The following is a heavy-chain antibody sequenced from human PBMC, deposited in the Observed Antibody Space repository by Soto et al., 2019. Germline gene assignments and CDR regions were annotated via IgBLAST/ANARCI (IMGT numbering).Heavy chain of an antibody. V-gene: IGHV3-74*01. CDR3: ARDLNYYGSGSYIDY. Sequence: GGSLRLSCVASGFTFSSYWMHWVRQAPGKGLVWVSRINSDGSSTSYADSVKGRFTISRDNAKNTLYLQMNSLRAEDTAVYYCARDLNYYGSGSYIDYWGQGTLVTVSS. CDR2: INSDGSST. CDR1: GFTFSSYW. D-gene: IGHD3-10*01. J-gene: IGHJ4*02.